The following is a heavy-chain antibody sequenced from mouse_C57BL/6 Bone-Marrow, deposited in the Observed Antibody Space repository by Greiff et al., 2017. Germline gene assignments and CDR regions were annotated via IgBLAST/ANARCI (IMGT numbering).Heavy chain of an antibody. D-gene: IGHD2-4*01. J-gene: IGHJ2*01. CDR3: ASRYYDYDGGGYYFDD. CDR2: ISYDGSN. V-gene: IGHV3-6*01. CDR1: GYSITSGYY. Sequence: DVHLVESGPGLVKPSQSLSLTCSVTGYSITSGYYWNWIRQFPGHNLEWMGYISYDGSNNYNPSLKNRISITRDTSKNQFFLKLNSVTTEDTATYYCASRYYDYDGGGYYFDDWGQGTTLTVAS.